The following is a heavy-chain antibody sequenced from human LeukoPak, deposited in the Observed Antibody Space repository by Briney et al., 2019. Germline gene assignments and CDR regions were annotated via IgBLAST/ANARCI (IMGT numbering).Heavy chain of an antibody. J-gene: IGHJ5*02. CDR2: LYNTGTT. CDR3: ASGIDR. Sequence: PGGSLRLSCAASGFSLSSDFMTWVRQAPGRGLEWVSVLYNTGTTSYADSVKGRFTISRDESQNTIYLQMSSLTVEDTARYYCASGIDRWGQGTLVTVSS. CDR1: GFSLSSDF. V-gene: IGHV3-53*01. D-gene: IGHD1-14*01.